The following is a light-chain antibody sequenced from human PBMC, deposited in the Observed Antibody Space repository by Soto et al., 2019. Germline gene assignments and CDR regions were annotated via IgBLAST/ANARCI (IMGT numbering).Light chain of an antibody. CDR3: QQYGSSPLLT. CDR1: QRVTSNS. V-gene: IGKV3-20*01. J-gene: IGKJ4*01. Sequence: EIVLTQSPDTLSLSPGDRATLSCRASQRVTSNSLSWYQQKPGQAPRLLIYGASIRATGIPDRFSGSGSGTDFTLTISRLEPEDFAVYPCQQYGSSPLLTFGGGTTVDIK. CDR2: GAS.